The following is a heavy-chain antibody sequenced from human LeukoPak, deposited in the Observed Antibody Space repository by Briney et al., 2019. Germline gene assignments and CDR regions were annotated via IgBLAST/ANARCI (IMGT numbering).Heavy chain of an antibody. V-gene: IGHV3-23*01. CDR1: GFTFSSYV. J-gene: IGHJ4*02. CDR2: ISGSGGST. CDR3: AKYPVDILTGYYTTFDL. D-gene: IGHD3-9*01. Sequence: GGSLRLSCAASGFTFSSYVMSWVCQPPTKGLEWVSAISGSGGSTYYAASAKGRFTISRDKSKNTLYLQMNSLRADDTAVYYCAKYPVDILTGYYTTFDLWGQGTLVTVSS.